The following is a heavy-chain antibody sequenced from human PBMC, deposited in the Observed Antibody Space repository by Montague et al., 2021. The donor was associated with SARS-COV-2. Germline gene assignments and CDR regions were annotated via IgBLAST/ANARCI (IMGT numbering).Heavy chain of an antibody. D-gene: IGHD3-10*01. CDR3: ARDLTYGSGRGYYYYGMDV. CDR2: IYSGGST. J-gene: IGHJ6*02. Sequence: SLRLSCAASGFTVSSNYMSWVRQAPGKGLEWVSVIYSGGSTYYADSVKGRFTIRRHNSKNTPYLQMNSLRAEDTAVHYCARDLTYGSGRGYYYYGMDVWGQGTTVTVSS. V-gene: IGHV3-53*04. CDR1: GFTVSSNY.